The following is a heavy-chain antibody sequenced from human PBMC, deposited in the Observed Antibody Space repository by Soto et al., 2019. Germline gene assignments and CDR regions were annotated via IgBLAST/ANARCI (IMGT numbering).Heavy chain of an antibody. Sequence: SVKVSCKASGDTFSSYAISWVRQAPGQGLEWMGGIIPIFGTANYAQKFQGRVTITADESTNTLFLQMSSLRPEDTAVYYCARFWGPMASLVDDFWGQGTLVTVSS. CDR3: ARFWGPMASLVDDF. V-gene: IGHV1-69*13. CDR2: IIPIFGTA. J-gene: IGHJ4*02. CDR1: GDTFSSYA. D-gene: IGHD3-16*01.